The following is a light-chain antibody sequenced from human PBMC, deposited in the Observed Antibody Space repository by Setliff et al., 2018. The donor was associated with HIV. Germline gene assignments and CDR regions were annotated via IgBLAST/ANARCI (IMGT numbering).Light chain of an antibody. V-gene: IGLV1-51*01. Sequence: PPSVSAAPGQKVTISCSGGSSNIGKNFVSWYQQFPGAAPKLVIYENNKRPSGIPDRFSGSKSGTSATLDITGLQTGDEADYYCGTWDSGLISAVGVFGSGTKVTVL. CDR1: SSNIGKNF. J-gene: IGLJ1*01. CDR3: GTWDSGLISAVGV. CDR2: ENN.